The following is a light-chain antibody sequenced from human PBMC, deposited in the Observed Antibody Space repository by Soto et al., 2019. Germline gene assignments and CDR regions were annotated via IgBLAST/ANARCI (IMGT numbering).Light chain of an antibody. V-gene: IGKV3-15*01. CDR3: QQYNDWPLT. CDR2: GAS. Sequence: EKVMTQSPATLSVSPGERATLSCRASQSVNSNLAWYQQKPGQAPRLLLYGASTRATGSPATFNGSASGTEFTLTISILRSEDSAVYFCQQYNDWPLTFGGGTKVEIK. CDR1: QSVNSN. J-gene: IGKJ4*01.